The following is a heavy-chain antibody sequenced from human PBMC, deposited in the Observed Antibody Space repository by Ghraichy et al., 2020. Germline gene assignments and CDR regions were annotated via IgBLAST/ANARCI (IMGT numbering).Heavy chain of an antibody. CDR3: ARYRRVAGSRQYFDY. Sequence: GGSLRLSCAASGFTFSSYWMSWVRQAPGKGLEWVANIKQDGSEKYYVDSVKGRFTISRDNAKNSLYLQMNSLRAEDTAVYYCARYRRVAGSRQYFDYWGQGTLVTVSS. CDR1: GFTFSSYW. V-gene: IGHV3-7*01. CDR2: IKQDGSEK. D-gene: IGHD6-19*01. J-gene: IGHJ4*02.